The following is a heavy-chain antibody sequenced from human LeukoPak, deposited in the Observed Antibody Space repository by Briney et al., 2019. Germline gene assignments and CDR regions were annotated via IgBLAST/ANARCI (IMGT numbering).Heavy chain of an antibody. CDR3: ARAAYDFWSGYYNPAYYYYYYMDV. CDR2: INPSGGST. D-gene: IGHD3-3*01. CDR1: GYTFTSYY. V-gene: IGHV1-46*01. Sequence: ASVKVSCKASGYTFTSYYMHWVRQAPGQGLEWMGIINPSGGSTSYAQKFQGRVTMTRDMSTSTVYMELSSLRSEDTAVYYCARAAYDFWSGYYNPAYYYYYYMDVWGKGTTVTVSS. J-gene: IGHJ6*03.